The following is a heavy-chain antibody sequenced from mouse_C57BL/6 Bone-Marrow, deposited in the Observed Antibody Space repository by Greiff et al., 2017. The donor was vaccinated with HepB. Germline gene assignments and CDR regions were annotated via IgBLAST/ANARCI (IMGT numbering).Heavy chain of an antibody. J-gene: IGHJ4*01. V-gene: IGHV1-81*01. CDR1: GYTFTSYG. CDR2: IYPRSGNT. CDR3: ARRDYDVYYYAMDY. D-gene: IGHD2-4*01. Sequence: QVQLKQSGAELARPGASVKLSCKASGYTFTSYGISWVKQRTGQGLEWIGEIYPRSGNTYYNEKFKGKATLTADKSSSTAYMELRSLTSEDSAVYFCARRDYDVYYYAMDYWGQGTSVTVSS.